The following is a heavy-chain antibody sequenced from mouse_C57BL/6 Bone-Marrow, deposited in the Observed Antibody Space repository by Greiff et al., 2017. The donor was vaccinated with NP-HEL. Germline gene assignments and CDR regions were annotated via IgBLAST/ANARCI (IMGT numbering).Heavy chain of an antibody. CDR2: INPYNGGT. Sequence: VHVKQSGPVLVKPGASVKMSCKASGYTFTDYYMNWVKQSHGKSLEWIGVINPYNGGTSYNQKFKGKATLTVDKSSSTAYMELNSLTSEDSAVYYCARGNPYYFDYWGQGTTLTVSS. J-gene: IGHJ2*01. CDR1: GYTFTDYY. V-gene: IGHV1-19*01. D-gene: IGHD2-1*01. CDR3: ARGNPYYFDY.